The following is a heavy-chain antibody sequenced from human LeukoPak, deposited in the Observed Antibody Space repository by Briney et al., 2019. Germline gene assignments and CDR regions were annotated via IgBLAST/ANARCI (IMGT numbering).Heavy chain of an antibody. D-gene: IGHD6-6*01. J-gene: IGHJ4*02. CDR1: GFTFSSYA. V-gene: IGHV3-23*01. Sequence: GGSLRLSCAASGFTFSSYAMSWVRQAQGKGLEWVSAISGSGGSTYYADSVKGWFTISRDNSKNTLYLQMNSLRAEDTAVYYCAKGPRPCFDYWGQGTLVTVSS. CDR2: ISGSGGST. CDR3: AKGPRPCFDY.